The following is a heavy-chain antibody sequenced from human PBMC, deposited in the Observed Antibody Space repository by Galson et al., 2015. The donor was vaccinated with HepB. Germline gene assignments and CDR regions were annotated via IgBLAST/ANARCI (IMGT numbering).Heavy chain of an antibody. D-gene: IGHD6-13*01. CDR3: ARQGDGVTAAAEGVDV. CDR1: GFRSISYW. CDR2: IDPSDSYT. Sequence: QSGAEVKKPGESLKISCKGSGFRSISYWISWVRQVPGKGLEWMGKIDPSDSYTNYSPSFQGHVTISADKSITTAYLQWDGLKASDTAVYYCARQGDGVTAAAEGVDVWGQGTTVIVSS. V-gene: IGHV5-10-1*01. J-gene: IGHJ6*02.